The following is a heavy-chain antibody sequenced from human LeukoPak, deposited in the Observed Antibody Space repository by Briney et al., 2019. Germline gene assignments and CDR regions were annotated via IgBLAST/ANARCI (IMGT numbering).Heavy chain of an antibody. Sequence: SETPSLTCVVSGGSITSTIYYWNWIRQPAGKGLEWIGRMYSGGSSDYNPSLKSRVTMSVDTSKNQLSLNLTSVTAADTAVYYCARGLGISKDYFDYWGQGTLVTVSS. CDR2: MYSGGSS. J-gene: IGHJ4*02. CDR1: GGSITSTIYY. D-gene: IGHD2/OR15-2a*01. V-gene: IGHV4-61*02. CDR3: ARGLGISKDYFDY.